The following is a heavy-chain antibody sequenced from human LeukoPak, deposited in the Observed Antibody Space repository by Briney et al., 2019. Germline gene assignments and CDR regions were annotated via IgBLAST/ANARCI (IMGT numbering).Heavy chain of an antibody. CDR1: GGSISSGGYS. J-gene: IGHJ4*02. V-gene: IGHV4-30-2*01. D-gene: IGHD4-17*01. Sequence: SETLSLTCAVSGGSISSGGYSWSWIRQPPGKGLEWIGYIYHSGSTYYNPSLKSRVTISVDRSKNQFSLKLSSVTAADTAVYYCASLKVDYGDYSFDYWGQGTLVTVSS. CDR3: ASLKVDYGDYSFDY. CDR2: IYHSGST.